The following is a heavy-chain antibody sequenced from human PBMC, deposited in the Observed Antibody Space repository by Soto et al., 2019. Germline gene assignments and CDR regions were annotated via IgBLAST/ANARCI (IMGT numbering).Heavy chain of an antibody. Sequence: SQTLSLTCAISGDSVSSNSAAWNWIRQSPSRGLEGLGKTYYRSKWYNDYAVSVKSRITINPHPSKHQFSLQLNSVPPEDTAVYYCASSVLYYDILTGYYTAWFDPWGQGTLVTVSS. J-gene: IGHJ5*02. D-gene: IGHD3-9*01. V-gene: IGHV6-1*01. CDR1: GDSVSSNSAA. CDR2: TYYRSKWYN. CDR3: ASSVLYYDILTGYYTAWFDP.